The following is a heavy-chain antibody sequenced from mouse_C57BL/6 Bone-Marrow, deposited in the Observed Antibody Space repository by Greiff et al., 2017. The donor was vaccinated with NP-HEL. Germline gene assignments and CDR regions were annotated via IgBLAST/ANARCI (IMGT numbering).Heavy chain of an antibody. CDR3: ARHGSSHDY. D-gene: IGHD1-1*01. Sequence: EVKVVESGGGLVKPGGSLKLSCAASGFTFSSYTMSWVRQTPEKRLEWVATISGGGGNTYYPDSVKGRFTISRDNAKNTLYLQMSSLRSEDTALYYCARHGSSHDYWGQGTTLTVSS. CDR1: GFTFSSYT. CDR2: ISGGGGNT. J-gene: IGHJ2*01. V-gene: IGHV5-9*01.